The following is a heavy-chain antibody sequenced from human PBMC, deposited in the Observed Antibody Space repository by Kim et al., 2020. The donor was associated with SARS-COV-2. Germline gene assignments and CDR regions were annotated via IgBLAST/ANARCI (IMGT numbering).Heavy chain of an antibody. J-gene: IGHJ4*02. Sequence: RFTISRNNSKNTLYLQVNSLGAEDTAVYYCAKSGFAAGSGRHPSGYYFDYWGQGTLVTVSS. D-gene: IGHD6-13*01. CDR3: AKSGFAAGSGRHPSGYYFDY. V-gene: IGHV3-30*02.